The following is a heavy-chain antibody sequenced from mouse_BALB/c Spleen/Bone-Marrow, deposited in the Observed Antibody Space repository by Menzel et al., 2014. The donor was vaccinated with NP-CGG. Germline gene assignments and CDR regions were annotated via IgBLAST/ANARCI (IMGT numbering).Heavy chain of an antibody. J-gene: IGHJ3*01. CDR1: GYTFTSYY. Sequence: VQLQQSGTELVKPGASVELSCMASGYTFTSYYMFWVKQRPGQGLEWIGEINPSNGGTVFNEKFTSKVTLTVDKSSSTAYIQLSGLTSEDSAVYYCIRSAGTGFAYWGQGTLVTVS. CDR3: IRSAGTGFAY. D-gene: IGHD3-3*01. CDR2: INPSNGGT. V-gene: IGHV1-53*01.